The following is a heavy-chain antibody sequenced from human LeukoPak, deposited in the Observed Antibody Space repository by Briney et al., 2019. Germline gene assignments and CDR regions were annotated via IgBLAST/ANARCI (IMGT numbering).Heavy chain of an antibody. V-gene: IGHV1-18*01. CDR2: ISGYNGNT. Sequence: GASVTVSCTASGYTFTSFGISWVRQAPGQGLEWMGWISGYNGNTNYAQKLQGRVTMTTDTSTSTAYMELRSLRSDDTAVYYCARDKRGYYGSGGLFDYWGQGTLVTVSS. J-gene: IGHJ4*02. D-gene: IGHD3-10*01. CDR1: GYTFTSFG. CDR3: ARDKRGYYGSGGLFDY.